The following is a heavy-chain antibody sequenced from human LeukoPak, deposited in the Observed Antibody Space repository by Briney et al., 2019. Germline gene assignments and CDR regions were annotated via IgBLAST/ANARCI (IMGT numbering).Heavy chain of an antibody. J-gene: IGHJ4*02. CDR1: GYTFSTYA. D-gene: IGHD2-2*01. V-gene: IGHV1-3*01. Sequence: GASVTVSCKTSGYTFSTYAIQWVRQAPGQRPEWMGWINGCDGNTKFSQKFQGRITITRDTSASSSYMELSSLRSEDTAVYYCARSYIVVVPAVYFDYWGQGTLVTVSS. CDR2: INGCDGNT. CDR3: ARSYIVVVPAVYFDY.